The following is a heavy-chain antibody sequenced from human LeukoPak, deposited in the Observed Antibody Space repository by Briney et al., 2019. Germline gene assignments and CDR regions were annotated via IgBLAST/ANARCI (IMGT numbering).Heavy chain of an antibody. CDR1: GFTFDDYA. Sequence: SGRSLRLSCAASGFTFDDYAMHWVRQAPGKGLEWVSGISWNSGSIGYADSVKGRFTISRDNAKNSLYLQMNSLRAEDTAVYYCARVGNIAAVRTFVYWGQGTLVTVSS. CDR3: ARVGNIAAVRTFVY. J-gene: IGHJ4*02. V-gene: IGHV3-9*01. D-gene: IGHD6-13*01. CDR2: ISWNSGSI.